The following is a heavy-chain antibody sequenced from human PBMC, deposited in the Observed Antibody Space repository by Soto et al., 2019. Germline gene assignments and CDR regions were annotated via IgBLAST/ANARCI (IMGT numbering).Heavy chain of an antibody. J-gene: IGHJ5*02. Sequence: QITLKESGPTLVRPTQTLTLTCTFSGFSLSTTGVGVGWIRQPPGKALEWLALIYWDDDKRYSPCLKSRLTIAKNTSKKEVIPTMTTVDAVDTARYSSAQRLTHYGLVRERGTWFAPGGQGTRVTVSS. CDR3: AQRLTHYGLVRERGTWFAP. CDR1: GFSLSTTGVG. D-gene: IGHD3-10*01. CDR2: IYWDDDK. V-gene: IGHV2-5*02.